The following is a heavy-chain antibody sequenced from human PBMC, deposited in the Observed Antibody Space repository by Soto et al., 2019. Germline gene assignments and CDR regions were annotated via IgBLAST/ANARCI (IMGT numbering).Heavy chain of an antibody. CDR3: AAWAEGATEVH. Sequence: GGSLRLSCEASGFSFSVYGMHWVRQAPGKGLEWVAVIWYDASKQFYAGSVEGRFTISRDNSKATLYLQMNSLRAEDTAVYYCAAWAEGATEVHWGQGTLVTSPQ. J-gene: IGHJ4*02. CDR2: IWYDASKQ. V-gene: IGHV3-33*01. D-gene: IGHD2-15*01. CDR1: GFSFSVYG.